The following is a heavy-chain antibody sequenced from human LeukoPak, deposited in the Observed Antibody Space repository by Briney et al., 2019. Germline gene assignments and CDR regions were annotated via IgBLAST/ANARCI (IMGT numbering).Heavy chain of an antibody. CDR3: AKDLGAKYYDSSGPRAYFDY. J-gene: IGHJ4*02. CDR1: GFTFSSYS. D-gene: IGHD3-22*01. CDR2: ISSSSSYT. V-gene: IGHV3-21*05. Sequence: PGGSLRLSCAASGFTFSSYSMNWVRQAPGKGLEWVSYISSSSSYTNYADSVKGRFTISRDNAKNSLYLQMNSLRAEDTAVYYCAKDLGAKYYDSSGPRAYFDYWGQGTLVTVSS.